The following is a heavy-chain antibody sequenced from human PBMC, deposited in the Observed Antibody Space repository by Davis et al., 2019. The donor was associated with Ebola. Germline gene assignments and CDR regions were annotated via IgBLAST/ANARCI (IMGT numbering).Heavy chain of an antibody. D-gene: IGHD3-16*01. CDR2: IPHVGSEK. V-gene: IGHV3-7*01. CDR1: GFTFSDYY. CDR3: ARDWAGLDV. Sequence: GESLKISCAASGFTFSDYYMSWIRQAPGKGLEWVATIPHVGSEKYYVDSVKGRFTSSRDNAKNSVYLQMNSLRVEDTAVYYCARDWAGLDVWGRGTTVTVSS. J-gene: IGHJ6*04.